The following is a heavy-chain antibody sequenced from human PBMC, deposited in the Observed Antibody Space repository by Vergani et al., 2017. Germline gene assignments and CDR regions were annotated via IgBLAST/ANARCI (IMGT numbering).Heavy chain of an antibody. Sequence: QVQLVESGGGVVQPGRSLRLSCAASGFTFNQYSMHWVRQAPGKGLEWVAVTWYDGNNKQYADSVKGRFTISRDNSKSTMYLQMNSLRAEDTGVYYCARDLRLLCNRFDPWGQGTLVTVSS. CDR2: TWYDGNNK. J-gene: IGHJ5*02. V-gene: IGHV3-33*01. CDR3: ARDLRLLCNRFDP. D-gene: IGHD3-10*02. CDR1: GFTFNQYS.